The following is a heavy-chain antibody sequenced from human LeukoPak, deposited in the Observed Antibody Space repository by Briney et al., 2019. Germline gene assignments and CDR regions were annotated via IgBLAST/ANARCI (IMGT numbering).Heavy chain of an antibody. CDR3: ARPPGIVATFKILAG. D-gene: IGHD5-12*01. Sequence: VASVKVSCKASGGTFSSYTISWVRQAPGQGLEWMGRIIPILGIANYAQKFQGRVTITADKSTSTAYMELSSLRSEDTAVYYCARPPGIVATFKILAGGGREPLFTVS. J-gene: IGHJ4*02. CDR1: GGTFSSYT. CDR2: IIPILGIA. V-gene: IGHV1-69*02.